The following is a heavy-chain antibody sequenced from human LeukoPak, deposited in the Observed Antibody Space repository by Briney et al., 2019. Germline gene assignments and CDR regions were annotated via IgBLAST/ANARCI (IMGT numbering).Heavy chain of an antibody. V-gene: IGHV4-59*01. D-gene: IGHD3-10*01. CDR2: IYYSGST. CDR3: ARALVSSGSGSYYTAFDI. J-gene: IGHJ3*02. CDR1: GGSISSYY. Sequence: SETLSLTCTVSGGSISSYYWSWIRQPPGKGLEWVGYIYYSGSTNYNPSLKSRVTISVDTSKNQFSLKLSSVTAADTAVYYCARALVSSGSGSYYTAFDIWGQGTMVTVSS.